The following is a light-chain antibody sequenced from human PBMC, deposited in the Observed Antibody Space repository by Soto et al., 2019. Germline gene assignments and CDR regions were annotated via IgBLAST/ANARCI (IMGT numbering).Light chain of an antibody. CDR3: QQYSNSPHT. CDR2: GAS. Sequence: EIVLTQSPGTLSLSPGERATLSCRASQSVSSSFLAWFQQKPGQAPRLLVYGASNRATGIPARFSGSGSGTDFSLTNSRLAPEDFAVYYCQQYSNSPHTCGPGTRVYIK. V-gene: IGKV3-20*01. J-gene: IGKJ3*01. CDR1: QSVSSSF.